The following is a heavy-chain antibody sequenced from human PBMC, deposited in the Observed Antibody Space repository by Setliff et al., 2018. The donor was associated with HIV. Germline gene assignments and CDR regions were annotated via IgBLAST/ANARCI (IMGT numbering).Heavy chain of an antibody. CDR2: IRYDGSNK. V-gene: IGHV3-30*02. CDR1: GFTFSSYG. J-gene: IGHJ6*03. CDR3: VKAGDPTGFFYFYLDV. Sequence: PGGSLRLSCAASGFTFSSYGMHWVRQAPGKGLEWVAFIRYDGSNKYYADSVKGRFTISRDNAKNTLYLQMDSLRGEDTAVYYCVKAGDPTGFFYFYLDVWGKGTSVTVSS. D-gene: IGHD2-21*02.